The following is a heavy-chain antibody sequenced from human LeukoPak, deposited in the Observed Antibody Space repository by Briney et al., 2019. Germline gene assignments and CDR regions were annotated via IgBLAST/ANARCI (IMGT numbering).Heavy chain of an antibody. CDR2: IYYSGST. CDR3: ERDAFTDDAFDI. D-gene: IGHD2-8*02. J-gene: IGHJ3*02. CDR1: GGSISIYY. Sequence: PSETLSLTCTVSGGSISIYYWSWIRQPPGKGLEWIGYIYYSGSTNYNPSLKSRVTISVDTSKNQYSLKLSSVTAADTAVYYCERDAFTDDAFDIWGQGTMVTVSS. V-gene: IGHV4-59*01.